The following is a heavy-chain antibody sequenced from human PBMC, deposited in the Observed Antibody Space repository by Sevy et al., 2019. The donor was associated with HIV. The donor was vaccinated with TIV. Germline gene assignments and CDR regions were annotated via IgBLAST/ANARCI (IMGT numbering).Heavy chain of an antibody. Sequence: SETLSLTCTVSGVSISNSYWAWIRQPPGKGLECVGFSGSTNYNPSLKSRVTTSVDTSKNHFSLKLSSVTVADTAIYYCARGGPNQHQLDYFDYWGQGTLVTVSS. CDR3: ARGGPNQHQLDYFDY. V-gene: IGHV4-59*01. D-gene: IGHD6-13*01. CDR1: GVSISNSY. CDR2: SGST. J-gene: IGHJ4*02.